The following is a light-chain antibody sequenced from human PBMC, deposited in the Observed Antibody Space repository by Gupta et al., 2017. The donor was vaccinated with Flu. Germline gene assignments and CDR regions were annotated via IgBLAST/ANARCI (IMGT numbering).Light chain of an antibody. V-gene: IGKV1-12*01. CDR2: AAS. CDR3: QQANSLPLT. Sequence: TITCRASQDVTSWLAWYQQKPGEAPKLLIHAASRLQSGVPSRFSGSGYGTDFTLTISSLQAEDFATYYCQQANSLPLTFGGGPKVEIK. CDR1: QDVTSW. J-gene: IGKJ4*01.